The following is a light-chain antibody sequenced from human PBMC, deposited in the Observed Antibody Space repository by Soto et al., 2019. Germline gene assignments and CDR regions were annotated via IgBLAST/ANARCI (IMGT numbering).Light chain of an antibody. Sequence: QSALTQPASVSGSPGQTVTISCTGTSSDVGGYNYVSWYQQHPGKVPKLLIYEVSNRPSGVSTRFSGSKSGNTASLTIYGLQAEDEADYYCYSYTRSRTLVFGGGTKLTVL. J-gene: IGLJ2*01. CDR1: SSDVGGYNY. CDR2: EVS. CDR3: YSYTRSRTLV. V-gene: IGLV2-14*03.